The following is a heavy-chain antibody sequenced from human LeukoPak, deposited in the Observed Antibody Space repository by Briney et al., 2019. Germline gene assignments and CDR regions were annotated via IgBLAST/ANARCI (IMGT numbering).Heavy chain of an antibody. J-gene: IGHJ3*02. V-gene: IGHV4-59*08. CDR2: IYSSGST. CDR3: ARRYSGYGNAFDI. Sequence: PSETLSLTCTVSGGSISSYYWSWIRQPPGKGLEWIGYIYSSGSTNYSPSLKSRVTISVDTSKNQFSLKLYSVTAADTAVYHCARRYSGYGNAFDIWGQGTVGTVSS. D-gene: IGHD5-12*01. CDR1: GGSISSYY.